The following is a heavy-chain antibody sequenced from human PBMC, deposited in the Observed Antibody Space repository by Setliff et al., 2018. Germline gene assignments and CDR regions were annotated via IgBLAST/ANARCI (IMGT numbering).Heavy chain of an antibody. CDR2: INHYGSA. CDR1: GGAFSGYN. D-gene: IGHD3-3*01. Sequence: PSETLSLTCAVCGGAFSGYNWNGIRQTPGKGLEWIGEINHYGSANYNASLKSRVTMSVDTSKNQFSLKLSSVTAGDTVVHLREASERIRCLAWSMYYMDVWGKGTTVTVSS. V-gene: IGHV4-34*01. CDR3: EASERIRCLAWSMYYMDV. J-gene: IGHJ6*03.